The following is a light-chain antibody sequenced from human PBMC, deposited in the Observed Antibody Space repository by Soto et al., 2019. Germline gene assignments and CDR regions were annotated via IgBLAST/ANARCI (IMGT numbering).Light chain of an antibody. CDR1: QSVSGW. V-gene: IGKV1-5*01. CDR2: DAS. Sequence: DIQITQSPSTLSASLGDTVTFTCRASQSVSGWLAWYQQKPGKAPKRLIYDASSLQSGVPSRFSGSGSGTEFTLTISSLQPDDFATYYCQQHQTYSTFGQGTKVDI. CDR3: QQHQTYST. J-gene: IGKJ1*01.